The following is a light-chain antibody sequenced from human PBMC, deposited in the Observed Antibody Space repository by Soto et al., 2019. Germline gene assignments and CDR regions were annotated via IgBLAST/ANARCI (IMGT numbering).Light chain of an antibody. J-gene: IGKJ1*01. CDR1: QGISTY. CDR3: QQYNSYRT. Sequence: IQMTQSPSSLSASVGDRVTITCRASQGISTYLNWYQQKPGKAPKLLIYDASILESGVPSRFSGSGSGTEFTLTISSLQPDDFATYYCQQYNSYRTFGQGTKVDI. V-gene: IGKV1-13*02. CDR2: DAS.